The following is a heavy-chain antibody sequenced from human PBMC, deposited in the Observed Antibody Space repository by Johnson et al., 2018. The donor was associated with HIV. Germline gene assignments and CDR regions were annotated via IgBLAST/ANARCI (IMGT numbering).Heavy chain of an antibody. V-gene: IGHV3-30-3*01. CDR3: AGGVGVADDAFDI. D-gene: IGHD6-19*01. CDR2: ISYDGSNK. Sequence: QVQLVESGGGVVQPGRSLRLSCAASGFTFSSYAMHWVRQAPGKGLEWVAVISYDGSNKYYADSVKGRFTISRDNSKNTLYLQMNSLRAEDTAVYYCAGGVGVADDAFDIWGQGTMVTVSS. J-gene: IGHJ3*02. CDR1: GFTFSSYA.